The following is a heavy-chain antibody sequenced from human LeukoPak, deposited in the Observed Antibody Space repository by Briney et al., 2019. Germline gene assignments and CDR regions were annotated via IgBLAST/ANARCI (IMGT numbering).Heavy chain of an antibody. CDR2: INPSGGST. D-gene: IGHD2-15*01. J-gene: IGHJ2*01. V-gene: IGHV1-46*01. CDR1: GYTFTSYY. Sequence: ASVKVSCKASGYTFTSYYMHCVRQAPGQGLEWMGIINPSGGSTSYAQKFQGRVTMTRDMSTSTVYMELSSLRSEDTAVYYCARARVDCSGGSCYSGGYFDLWGRGTLVTVSS. CDR3: ARARVDCSGGSCYSGGYFDL.